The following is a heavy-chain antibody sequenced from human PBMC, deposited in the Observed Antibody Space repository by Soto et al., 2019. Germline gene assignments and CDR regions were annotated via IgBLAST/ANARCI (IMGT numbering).Heavy chain of an antibody. D-gene: IGHD1-26*01. CDR2: IHSSGIT. CDR1: GGSISSGGYS. V-gene: IGHV4-61*08. J-gene: IGHJ4*02. CDR3: ARRYGGNFDY. Sequence: SETLSLTCAVSGGSISSGGYSWSWIRQPPGKGLEWIGYIHSSGITDYSPSLKSRVTISVDTSKNQFSLKLTSVTAADTAVYYCARRYGGNFDYWGQGTLVTVSS.